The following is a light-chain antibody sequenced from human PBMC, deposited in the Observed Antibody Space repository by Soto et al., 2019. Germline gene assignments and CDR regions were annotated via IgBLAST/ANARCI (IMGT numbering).Light chain of an antibody. Sequence: AIQMTQSPSSLSASVRDRVTITCRASRDIRNDLAWYQQKPGKAPKLLIYAASTIQSGVPSRFSGSGSGTYFTLTISSLQPEDFATYYCLHHSSFPFTFGQGTQLQIK. V-gene: IGKV1-6*01. J-gene: IGKJ2*01. CDR3: LHHSSFPFT. CDR1: RDIRND. CDR2: AAS.